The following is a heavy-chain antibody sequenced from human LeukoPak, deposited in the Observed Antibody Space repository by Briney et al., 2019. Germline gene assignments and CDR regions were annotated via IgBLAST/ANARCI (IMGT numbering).Heavy chain of an antibody. D-gene: IGHD5-18*01. V-gene: IGHV1-2*02. Sequence: GASVKVSCRASGYTCTGYYMHWVRQAPGQGLEWMGWINPNSGGTNYAQKFQGRVTMTRDTSISTAYMELSRLRSDDTAVYYCARLQYSYGTGYMDVWGKGTTVTVSS. CDR3: ARLQYSYGTGYMDV. J-gene: IGHJ6*03. CDR2: INPNSGGT. CDR1: GYTCTGYY.